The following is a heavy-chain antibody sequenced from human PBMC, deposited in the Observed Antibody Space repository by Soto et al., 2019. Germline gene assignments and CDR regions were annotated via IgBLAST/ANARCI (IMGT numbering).Heavy chain of an antibody. CDR2: IYYSGST. CDR3: ARVQLFAFDI. D-gene: IGHD4-4*01. Sequence: SETLSLTCTVSGGSMSSYYWSWIRQPPGKGLEWIGYIYYSGSTYYNPSLKSRVSISVDTSKNQFSLKLSSVTAADTAVYYCARVQLFAFDIWGQGTMVTVSS. J-gene: IGHJ3*02. V-gene: IGHV4-59*08. CDR1: GGSMSSYY.